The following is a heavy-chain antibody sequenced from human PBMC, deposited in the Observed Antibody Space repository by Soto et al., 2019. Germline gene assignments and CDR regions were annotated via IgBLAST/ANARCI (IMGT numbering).Heavy chain of an antibody. CDR3: ARERAQLVSSGPTINYYGMDV. V-gene: IGHV1-2*02. J-gene: IGHJ6*02. CDR2: INPNSGGT. Sequence: QVQLVQSGAEVKKPGASVKVSCKASGYTFTGYYMHWVRQAPGQGLEWMGWINPNSGGTNYAQKFQGRVTMTRDTSISTAYMELSRLRSDDTAVYYCARERAQLVSSGPTINYYGMDVWGQGTTVTVSS. D-gene: IGHD6-13*01. CDR1: GYTFTGYY.